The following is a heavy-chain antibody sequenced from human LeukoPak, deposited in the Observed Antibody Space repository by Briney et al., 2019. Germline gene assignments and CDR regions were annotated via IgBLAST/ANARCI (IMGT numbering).Heavy chain of an antibody. CDR2: IYYSGST. J-gene: IGHJ4*02. CDR1: GGSISSSSYY. D-gene: IGHD2-2*03. Sequence: SETLSLTCTVSGGSISSSSYYWGWIRQPPGKGLEWIGSIYYSGSTYYNPSLKSRVTISVDTSKNQFSLKLSSVTAADTAVYYCARARGGRVGYCSSTSCSWRPFDYWGQGTLVTVSS. CDR3: ARARGGRVGYCSSTSCSWRPFDY. V-gene: IGHV4-39*01.